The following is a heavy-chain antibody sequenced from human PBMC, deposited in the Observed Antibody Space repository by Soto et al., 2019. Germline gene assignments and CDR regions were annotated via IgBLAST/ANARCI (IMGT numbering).Heavy chain of an antibody. Sequence: SETLSLTCTVSGGSISSGDYYWSWIRQPPGKGLEWIGYIHYSGSTYYNPSLKSRVTKSLDTSKNQFSLKLSSVTAADTAVYYCARSGSGRYDMDVWGQGTTVTVSS. D-gene: IGHD3-10*01. V-gene: IGHV4-30-4*01. CDR2: IHYSGST. CDR3: ARSGSGRYDMDV. CDR1: GGSISSGDYY. J-gene: IGHJ6*02.